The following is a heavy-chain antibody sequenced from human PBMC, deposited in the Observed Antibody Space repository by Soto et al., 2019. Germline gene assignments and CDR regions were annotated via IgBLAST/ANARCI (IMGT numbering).Heavy chain of an antibody. CDR1: GGSISSYY. Sequence: SETLSLTCTVSGGSISSYYWSWIRQPPGKELEWIGYIYYSGSTNYNPSLKSRVTISVDTSKNQFSLKLSSVTAADTAVYYCASWTTVTTERFDAFDICGQGTMVTVSS. V-gene: IGHV4-59*01. CDR2: IYYSGST. D-gene: IGHD4-17*01. CDR3: ASWTTVTTERFDAFDI. J-gene: IGHJ3*02.